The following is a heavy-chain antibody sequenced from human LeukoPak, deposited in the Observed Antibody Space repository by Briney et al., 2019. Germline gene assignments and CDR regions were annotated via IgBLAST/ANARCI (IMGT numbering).Heavy chain of an antibody. V-gene: IGHV3-53*01. J-gene: IGHJ4*02. D-gene: IGHD4-17*01. CDR2: IYSGGST. CDR3: ARGGGLDGDPLSYYFDY. CDR1: GFTFSSNY. Sequence: GGSLRLSCAASGFTFSSNYMSWVRQAPGKGLEWVSVIYSGGSTYYADSVKGRFTISRDNSKNTLYLQVNSLRAEDTAVYYCARGGGLDGDPLSYYFDYWGQGTLVTVSS.